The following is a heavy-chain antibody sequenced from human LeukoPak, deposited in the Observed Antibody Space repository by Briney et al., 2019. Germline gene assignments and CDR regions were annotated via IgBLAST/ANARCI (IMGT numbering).Heavy chain of an antibody. CDR3: ARDPGVVPAAGDWFDP. D-gene: IGHD2-2*01. CDR2: ISSSSSYI. J-gene: IGHJ5*02. V-gene: IGHV3-21*01. CDR1: GFTFSSYA. Sequence: PGGSLRLSCAASGFTFSSYAMNWVRQAPGKGLEWVSSISSSSSYIYYADSVKGRFTISRDNAKNSLYLQMNSLRAEDTAVYYCARDPGVVPAAGDWFDPWGQGTLVTVSS.